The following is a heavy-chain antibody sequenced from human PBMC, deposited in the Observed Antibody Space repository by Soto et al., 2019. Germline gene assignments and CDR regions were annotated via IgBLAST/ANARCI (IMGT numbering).Heavy chain of an antibody. D-gene: IGHD2-15*01. J-gene: IGHJ6*02. CDR2: ISSSSSYI. CDR1: GFTFSSYS. Sequence: GSLRLSCAASGFTFSSYSMNWVRQAPGKGLEWVSSISSSSSYIYYADSVKGRFTISRDNAKNSLYLQMNSLRAEDTAVYYCARLGGYCSGGSCPYGMDVWGQGATVTVSS. CDR3: ARLGGYCSGGSCPYGMDV. V-gene: IGHV3-21*01.